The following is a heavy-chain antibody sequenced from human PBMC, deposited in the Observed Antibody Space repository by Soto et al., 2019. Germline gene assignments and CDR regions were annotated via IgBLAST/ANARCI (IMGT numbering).Heavy chain of an antibody. D-gene: IGHD3-22*01. CDR2: ISAYNGNT. CDR1: GYTFTSYG. Sequence: ASVKVSCKASGYTFTSYGISWVRQAPGQGLEWMGWISAYNGNTNYAQKLQGRVTMTTDTSTNTAYMELRSLRSDDTAVYYCARVAYYYDSSGYPYYFDYWGQGTLVTVPQ. V-gene: IGHV1-18*04. CDR3: ARVAYYYDSSGYPYYFDY. J-gene: IGHJ4*02.